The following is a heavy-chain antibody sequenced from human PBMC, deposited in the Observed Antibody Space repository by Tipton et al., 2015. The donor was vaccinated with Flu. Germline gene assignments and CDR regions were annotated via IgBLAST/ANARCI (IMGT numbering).Heavy chain of an antibody. CDR2: IGGGGATT. Sequence: SLRLSCTASGFTFSRYAMSWVRQAPGKGLEWVSAIGGGGATTYFADSVKGRFTISRDNIRNTLYLQMNSLRAEDTAIYYCAGRDYSNYVSEPKNWFDRWGRGTLVTVSS. CDR3: AGRDYSNYVSEPKNWFDR. V-gene: IGHV3-23*01. CDR1: GFTFSRYA. J-gene: IGHJ5*02. D-gene: IGHD4-11*01.